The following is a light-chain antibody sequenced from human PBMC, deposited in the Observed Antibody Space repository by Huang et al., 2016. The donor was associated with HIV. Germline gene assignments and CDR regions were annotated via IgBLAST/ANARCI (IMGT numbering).Light chain of an antibody. CDR3: QQYNNWPRT. CDR1: QSVSSN. CDR2: AAS. Sequence: EIVMTQSPATLSVSPGERATLSCRASQSVSSNLAWYQQKPGQAPRLLIYAASTRAPGIPARFSGSGSGTVFTLTISSLQSEDFAVYYCQQYNNWPRTFGQGTKVEIK. J-gene: IGKJ1*01. V-gene: IGKV3-15*01.